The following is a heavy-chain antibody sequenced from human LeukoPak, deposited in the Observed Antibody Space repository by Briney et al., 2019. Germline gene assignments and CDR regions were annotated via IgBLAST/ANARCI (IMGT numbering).Heavy chain of an antibody. Sequence: GASVKVSCKASGGTFSSYAISWVRQAPGQGLEWMGGIIPIFGTANYAQKFQGRVTITTDESTSTAYMELSSLRSEDTAVYYCASYCSGGSCYRLVGPQVNWFDPWGQGTLVTVSS. D-gene: IGHD2-15*01. CDR1: GGTFSSYA. V-gene: IGHV1-69*05. J-gene: IGHJ5*02. CDR3: ASYCSGGSCYRLVGPQVNWFDP. CDR2: IIPIFGTA.